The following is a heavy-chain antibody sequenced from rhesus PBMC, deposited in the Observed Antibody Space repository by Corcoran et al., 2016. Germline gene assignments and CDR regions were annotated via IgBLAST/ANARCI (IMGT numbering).Heavy chain of an antibody. CDR2: IYGSSGIN. Sequence: HVPLQESRPGVVTPSDTLSLTCPISCGSLISCSDWRWIRHPPGHGLEWIGYIYGSSGINNYNPSHKNRVINSKDASKNKFSLKLSSVTAADTAVYYCASLWGDRGDLDYWGQGVLVTVSS. D-gene: IGHD3-34*01. CDR1: CGSLISCSD. V-gene: IGHV4-76*01. CDR3: ASLWGDRGDLDY. J-gene: IGHJ4*01.